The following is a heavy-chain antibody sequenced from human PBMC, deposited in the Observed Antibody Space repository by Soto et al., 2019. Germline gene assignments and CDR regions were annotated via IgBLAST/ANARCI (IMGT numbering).Heavy chain of an antibody. CDR1: GYTFTGYY. CDR3: ARGVVGATVRFDY. V-gene: IGHV1-2*02. CDR2: INPNSGGT. J-gene: IGHJ4*02. D-gene: IGHD1-26*01. Sequence: GSVKVSCKASGYTFTGYYMHWVRQAPGQGLEWMGWINPNSGGTNYAQKFQGRVTMTRDTSISTAYMELSRLRSDDTAVYYCARGVVGATVRFDYWGQGTLVTVSS.